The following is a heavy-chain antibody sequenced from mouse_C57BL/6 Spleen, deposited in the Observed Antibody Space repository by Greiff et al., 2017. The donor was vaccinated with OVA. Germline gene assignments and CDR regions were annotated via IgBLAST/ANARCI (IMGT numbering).Heavy chain of an antibody. CDR2: ISYDGSN. Sequence: EVKLQASGPGLVKPSQSLSLTCSVTGYSITSGYYWNWIRQFPGNKLEWMGYISYDGSNNYNPSLKNRSSITRDTSKNQFFLKLNSVTTEDTATYYCAREDGAYFDYWGQGTTLTVSS. V-gene: IGHV3-6*01. CDR3: AREDGAYFDY. D-gene: IGHD2-3*01. J-gene: IGHJ2*01. CDR1: GYSITSGYY.